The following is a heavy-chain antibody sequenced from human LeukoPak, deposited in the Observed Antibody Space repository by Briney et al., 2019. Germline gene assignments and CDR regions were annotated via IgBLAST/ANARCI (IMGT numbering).Heavy chain of an antibody. CDR1: GFTVSSNY. J-gene: IGHJ4*02. CDR3: ARDLGIAAAGGY. CDR2: IYSGGST. Sequence: PGGSLRLSCAASGFTVSSNYMSWVRQAPGKGLEWVSVIYSGGSTYYADSVKGRFTISRDNAKNSLYLQMNSLRAEDTAVYYCARDLGIAAAGGYWGQGTLVTVSS. D-gene: IGHD6-13*01. V-gene: IGHV3-66*01.